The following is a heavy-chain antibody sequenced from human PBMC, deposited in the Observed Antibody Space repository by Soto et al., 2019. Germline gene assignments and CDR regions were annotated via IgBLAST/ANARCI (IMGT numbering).Heavy chain of an antibody. CDR2: IYYSGST. Sequence: SETLSLTCTVSGGSISSSSYYWGWIRQPPGKGLEWIGSIYYSGSTYYNPSLKSRVTISVDTSKNQFSLKLSSLTAADTAVYYCAITGMTGGATKVGYCSGGSCYSDSWGQGTLVTVSS. D-gene: IGHD2-15*01. CDR3: AITGMTGGATKVGYCSGGSCYSDS. J-gene: IGHJ5*02. V-gene: IGHV4-39*01. CDR1: GGSISSSSYY.